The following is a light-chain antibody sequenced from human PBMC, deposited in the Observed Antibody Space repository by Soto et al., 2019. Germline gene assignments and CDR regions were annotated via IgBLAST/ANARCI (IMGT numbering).Light chain of an antibody. J-gene: IGLJ3*02. CDR1: SSNIGSNT. Sequence: QSVLTQPPSASGTPGQRVTISCSGSSSNIGSNTVNWYQQVPGTAPKLLIYSNNQRPSGVPDRFSGSKSGTSASLAISGLQSEDEADYYCFLSYSGTNWVFGGGTKLTVL. V-gene: IGLV1-44*01. CDR2: SNN. CDR3: FLSYSGTNWV.